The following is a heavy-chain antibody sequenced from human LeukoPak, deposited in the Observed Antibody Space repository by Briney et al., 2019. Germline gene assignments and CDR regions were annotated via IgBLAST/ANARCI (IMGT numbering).Heavy chain of an antibody. J-gene: IGHJ5*02. CDR1: GGFISSYC. CDR3: ARGIRLGYGSGRDWFDP. Sequence: SETLSLTCTVSGGFISSYCWSWIRQPAGKGLEWIGRIYTSGSTNYNPSLKSRVTMSVDTSKNQFSLKLNSVTAADTAVYYCARGIRLGYGSGRDWFDPWGQGTLVTVSS. V-gene: IGHV4-4*07. CDR2: IYTSGST. D-gene: IGHD3-10*01.